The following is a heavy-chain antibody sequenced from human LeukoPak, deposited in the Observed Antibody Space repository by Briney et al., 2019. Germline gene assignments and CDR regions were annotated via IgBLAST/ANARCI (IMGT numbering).Heavy chain of an antibody. Sequence: SETLSLTCTVSGGSISSYYWSWIRQPPGKGLEWIGYIYYSGSTNYNPSLKSRVTISVDTSKNQFSLKLSSVTAADTAAYYWARLGFCSGGSCYNLGWEDYWGQGTLVTVSS. V-gene: IGHV4-59*01. D-gene: IGHD2-15*01. CDR2: IYYSGST. J-gene: IGHJ4*02. CDR3: ARLGFCSGGSCYNLGWEDY. CDR1: GGSISSYY.